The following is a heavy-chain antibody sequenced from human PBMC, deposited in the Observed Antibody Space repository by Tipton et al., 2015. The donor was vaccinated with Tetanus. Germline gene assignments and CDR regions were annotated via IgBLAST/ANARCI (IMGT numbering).Heavy chain of an antibody. V-gene: IGHV3-21*01. CDR1: GFSFSTYN. CDR3: ARENYFYEITGYYSLGTFDI. CDR2: ISSSSDYI. J-gene: IGHJ3*02. D-gene: IGHD3-22*01. Sequence: SGFSFSTYNFHWVRQAPGKGLEWVSSISSSSDYIYYADSVKGRFTISRDNAKNSLYLQMISLRPEDAAVYYCARENYFYEITGYYSLGTFDIWGQGTMVTVSS.